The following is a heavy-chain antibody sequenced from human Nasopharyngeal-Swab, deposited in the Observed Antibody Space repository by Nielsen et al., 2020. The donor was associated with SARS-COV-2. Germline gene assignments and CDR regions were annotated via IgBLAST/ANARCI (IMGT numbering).Heavy chain of an antibody. V-gene: IGHV4-39*01. J-gene: IGHJ4*02. Sequence: WIRQPPGKGLEWIGSIYCSGSTYYNPSLKSRVTISVDTSKNQFSLKLSFVTAADTAVYYCARHEGHEDYFDYWGQGTLVTVSS. CDR3: ARHEGHEDYFDY. CDR2: IYCSGST.